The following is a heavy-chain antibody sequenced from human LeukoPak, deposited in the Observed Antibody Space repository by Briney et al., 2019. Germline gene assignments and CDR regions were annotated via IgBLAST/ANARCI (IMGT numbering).Heavy chain of an antibody. J-gene: IGHJ4*02. CDR1: GFTFSSYA. D-gene: IGHD3-10*01. CDR2: ISSNGGST. CDR3: ARGSGSYYNTPYDY. Sequence: PGGSLRLSFAASGFTFSSYAMHWVRQAPGKGLEYVSAISSNGGSTYYANSVKGRFTISRDNSKNTLYLQMGSLRAEDMAVYYCARGSGSYYNTPYDYWGQGTLVTVSS. V-gene: IGHV3-64*01.